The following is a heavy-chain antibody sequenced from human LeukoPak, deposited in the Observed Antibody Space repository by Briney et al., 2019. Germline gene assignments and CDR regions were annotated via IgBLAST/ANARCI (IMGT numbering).Heavy chain of an antibody. V-gene: IGHV3-23*01. D-gene: IGHD2-8*02. Sequence: GESLQLSCEASGFPLDADGLTWVRQAPGKGLEWVSAIQGSHESTFYADFVKGRFTISRDRSRNTLYLQMRNLRAEDTAVYYCAKVSWSRASRDFWGQGTLVTVSS. CDR1: GFPLDADG. CDR3: AKVSWSRASRDF. CDR2: IQGSHEST. J-gene: IGHJ4*02.